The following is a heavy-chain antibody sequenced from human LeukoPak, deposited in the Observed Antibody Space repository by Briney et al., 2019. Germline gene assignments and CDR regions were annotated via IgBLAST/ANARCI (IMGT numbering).Heavy chain of an antibody. CDR1: GDTFTRNW. Sequence: GASVKFSCKTSGDTFTRNWMHWIRQGPGQGLEWMGVINPTGDYTMYAQKFQGRVIVTRDMSSNTDYMELGSLRSDDTAVYYCARDHSIDDKSWWLDPWGQGTLVTVSS. V-gene: IGHV1-46*01. CDR2: INPTGDYT. D-gene: IGHD1-1*01. CDR3: ARDHSIDDKSWWLDP. J-gene: IGHJ5*02.